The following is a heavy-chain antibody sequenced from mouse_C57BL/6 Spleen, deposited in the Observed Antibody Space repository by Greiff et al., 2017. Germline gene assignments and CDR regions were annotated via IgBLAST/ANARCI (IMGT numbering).Heavy chain of an antibody. CDR3: ATKKIGRHWYFDV. CDR1: GYAFSSYW. Sequence: QVQLQQSGAELVKPGASVKISCKASGYAFSSYWMNWVKQRPGTGLEWIGQIYPGDGDTNYNGKFKGKATLTADKSSSTAYMQLSSLTSEDSAVYFCATKKIGRHWYFDVWGTGTTVTVSS. CDR2: IYPGDGDT. D-gene: IGHD2-14*01. J-gene: IGHJ1*03. V-gene: IGHV1-80*01.